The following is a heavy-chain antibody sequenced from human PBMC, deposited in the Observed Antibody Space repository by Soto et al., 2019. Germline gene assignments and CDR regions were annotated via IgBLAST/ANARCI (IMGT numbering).Heavy chain of an antibody. V-gene: IGHV3-30*18. D-gene: IGHD1-26*01. CDR3: AKDIEEVVYYYGMDV. CDR2: ISYDGNNK. J-gene: IGHJ6*02. CDR1: GFTFSSYG. Sequence: QVQLVESGGGVVQPGKSLRLSCAASGFTFSSYGMHWVRQAPGKGLEWVALISYDGNNKYYADSVEGRFTIARDNSKNTLFLQMNGLSAEDTAVYYCAKDIEEVVYYYGMDVWGQGTTVTVSS.